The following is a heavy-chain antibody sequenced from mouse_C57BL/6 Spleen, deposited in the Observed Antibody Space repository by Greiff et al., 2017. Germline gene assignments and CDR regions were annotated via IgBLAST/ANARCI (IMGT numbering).Heavy chain of an antibody. V-gene: IGHV1-52*01. J-gene: IGHJ2*01. Sequence: QVQLQQPGAELVRPGSSVKLTCKASGSTFTSYWMHWVKQWPIKGLEWLGNIDPSDSEAHYKPNFKDKATLTVDKSSSTAYMQLSSLTSEDSAVYYCARNPSYDYDFDYWGQGTTLTVSS. CDR1: GSTFTSYW. CDR3: ARNPSYDYDFDY. CDR2: IDPSDSEA. D-gene: IGHD2-12*01.